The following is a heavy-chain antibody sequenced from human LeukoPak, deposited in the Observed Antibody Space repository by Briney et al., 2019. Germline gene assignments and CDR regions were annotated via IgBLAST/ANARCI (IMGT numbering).Heavy chain of an antibody. CDR3: ARCLGGNFPFDY. CDR1: GFSVSNNY. Sequence: GGSLRLSCAASGFSVSNNYMSWVRQAPGKGLEWVSVIYSGGSTYYADSVKGRFTISRDNSKNTLYLQMNSLRVEDTAVYYCARCLGGNFPFDYWGQGTLVTVSS. J-gene: IGHJ4*02. V-gene: IGHV3-53*01. CDR2: IYSGGST. D-gene: IGHD4-23*01.